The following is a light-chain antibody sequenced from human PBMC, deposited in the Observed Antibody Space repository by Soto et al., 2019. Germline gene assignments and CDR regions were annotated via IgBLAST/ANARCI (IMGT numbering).Light chain of an antibody. CDR2: GAS. CDR3: QQYGSSPLT. Sequence: EIVLTQSPGTLSLSPGERATLSFRASQRVSSSYLAWYQQKPGQAPRLLIYGASSRATGIPDRFSGSESGTDFILTISRLEPEDFAVYYCQQYGSSPLTFGGGTKVEI. CDR1: QRVSSSY. V-gene: IGKV3-20*01. J-gene: IGKJ4*01.